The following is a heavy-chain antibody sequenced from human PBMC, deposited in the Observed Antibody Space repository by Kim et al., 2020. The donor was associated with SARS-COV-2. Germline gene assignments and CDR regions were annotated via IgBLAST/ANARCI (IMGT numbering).Heavy chain of an antibody. CDR3: ARGREYYFDY. V-gene: IGHV4-31*02. J-gene: IGHJ4*02. Sequence: STYYNPSLKSRVTISVDTSKNQFSLKLSSVTAADTAVYYCARGREYYFDYWGQGTLVTVSS. CDR2: ST. D-gene: IGHD3-10*01.